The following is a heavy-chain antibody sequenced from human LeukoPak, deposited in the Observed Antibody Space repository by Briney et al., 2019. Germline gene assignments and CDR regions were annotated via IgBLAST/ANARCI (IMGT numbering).Heavy chain of an antibody. CDR3: ARARENGGDAFDI. CDR1: GFTFITYS. Sequence: PGGSLRLSCAASGFTFITYSMNWVRQARGKGLEWVSSIRSGSSYIYYADSLKGRFTISRDNARNSLYLQMNSLRAEDTAVYYCARARENGGDAFDIWGQGTMVTVSS. J-gene: IGHJ3*02. D-gene: IGHD3-16*01. CDR2: IRSGSSYI. V-gene: IGHV3-21*01.